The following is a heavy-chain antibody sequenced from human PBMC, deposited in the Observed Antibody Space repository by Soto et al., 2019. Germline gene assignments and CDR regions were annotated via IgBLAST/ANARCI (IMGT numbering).Heavy chain of an antibody. CDR3: WYKTADAFDI. V-gene: IGHV3-21*01. D-gene: IGHD1-1*01. J-gene: IGHJ3*02. Sequence: EVQLVESGGGLVKPGGSLRLSCAGSGFSFSSYTLNWVRQAPGKGLEWVSSISSTSTYISYADSVKGRFTISRDNAKNSLYLQMNSLRAEDTAMYYCWYKTADAFDIWGQGTKVTVSS. CDR2: ISSTSTYI. CDR1: GFSFSSYT.